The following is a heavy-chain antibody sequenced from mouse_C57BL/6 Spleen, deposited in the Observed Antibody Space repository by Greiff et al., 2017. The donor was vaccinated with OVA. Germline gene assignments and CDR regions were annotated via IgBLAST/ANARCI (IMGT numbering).Heavy chain of an antibody. Sequence: QVQLQQPGAELVRPGTSVKLSCKASGYTFTSYWMHWVKQRPGQGLEWIGVIDPSDSYTNYNQKFKGKATLAVDTSSSTAYMQLSSLTSEDSAVYYCARQVGVTYYFDYWGQGTTLTVSS. CDR1: GYTFTSYW. CDR2: IDPSDSYT. D-gene: IGHD2-2*01. CDR3: ARQVGVTYYFDY. J-gene: IGHJ2*01. V-gene: IGHV1-59*01.